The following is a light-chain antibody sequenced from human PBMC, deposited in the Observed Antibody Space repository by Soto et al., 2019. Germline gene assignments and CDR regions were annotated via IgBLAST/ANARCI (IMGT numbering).Light chain of an antibody. V-gene: IGKV1-39*01. J-gene: IGKJ5*01. CDR1: QSISNY. CDR3: HQNYCPPLT. CDR2: GAT. Sequence: DVQMTQSPSSLSASVGDRVTITCRSSQSISNYLNWYQQNPGKPPRVLIYGATNVQSGGPSRFSGSGSGTDFTLTISYLRPEDFATYYCHQNYCPPLTCGQGTRL.